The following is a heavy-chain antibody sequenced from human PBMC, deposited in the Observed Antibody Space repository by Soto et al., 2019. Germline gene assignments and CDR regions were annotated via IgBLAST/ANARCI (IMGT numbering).Heavy chain of an antibody. CDR3: ARDLRASGSYWALGGYYYCYGMDV. J-gene: IGHJ6*02. V-gene: IGHV1-18*01. CDR2: ISAYNGNT. D-gene: IGHD1-26*01. Sequence: QVQLVQSGAEVKKPGASVKVSCKASGYTFTSYGISWVRQAPGQGLEWMGWISAYNGNTNYAQKLQGRVTMTTDTSTSTAYMELRSLRSDDTAVYYCARDLRASGSYWALGGYYYCYGMDVWGQGTTVTVSS. CDR1: GYTFTSYG.